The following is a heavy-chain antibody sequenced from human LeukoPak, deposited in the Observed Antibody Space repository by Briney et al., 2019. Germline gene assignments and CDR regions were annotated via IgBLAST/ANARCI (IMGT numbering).Heavy chain of an antibody. Sequence: GGSLRLSCAASGFTFRSYAMHWVRQAPGKGLEWVAVISYDGSNKYYADSVKGRFTISRDNSKNTLYLQMNSLRAEDTAVYYCARGYSGQGRYFDYWGQGTLVTVSS. V-gene: IGHV3-30-3*01. D-gene: IGHD1-26*01. CDR1: GFTFRSYA. CDR3: ARGYSGQGRYFDY. CDR2: ISYDGSNK. J-gene: IGHJ4*02.